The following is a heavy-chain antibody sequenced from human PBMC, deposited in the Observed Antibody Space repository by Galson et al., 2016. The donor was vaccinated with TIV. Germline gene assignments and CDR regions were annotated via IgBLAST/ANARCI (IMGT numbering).Heavy chain of an antibody. J-gene: IGHJ6*02. CDR2: IKQDGSEK. CDR1: GFTFSSFW. V-gene: IGHV3-7*03. CDR3: ARERVGGLEV. Sequence: SLRLSCAASGFTFSSFWMSWVRQAPGKGLEWVANIKQDGSEKNYVDSVKGRFIISRDNAKNSLYLQMNSLRAEDTAMYYCARERVGGLEVWGQGTTVTVSS. D-gene: IGHD3-16*01.